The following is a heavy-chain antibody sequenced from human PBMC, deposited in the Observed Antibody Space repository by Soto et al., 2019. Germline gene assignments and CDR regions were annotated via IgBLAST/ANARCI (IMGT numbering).Heavy chain of an antibody. V-gene: IGHV2-5*02. CDR1: GFSLTTTGVG. CDR3: AQSLRSFGLGAERGNCFDP. J-gene: IGHJ5*02. Sequence: QITLKESGPTLVRPTQTLTLTCTFSGFSLTTTGVGVGWIRQPPGKALEWLALIYWDDDKRYSPSLQNRLTITKDTSKNQVPLTMTNMDPVDTATYYCAQSLRSFGLGAERGNCFDPWGQGTLVTVSS. CDR2: IYWDDDK. D-gene: IGHD3-16*01.